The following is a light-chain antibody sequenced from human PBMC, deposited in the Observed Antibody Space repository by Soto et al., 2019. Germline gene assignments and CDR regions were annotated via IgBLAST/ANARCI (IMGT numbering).Light chain of an antibody. CDR2: DVS. CDR3: CSYAGSPRYV. J-gene: IGLJ1*01. CDR1: SSDVGGYNY. Sequence: QSVLTQPRSVSGSPGQSVTISCTGTSSDVGGYNYVSWYQQHPGKAPKLMIYDVSKRPSGVPDRFSGSKSGNTASLTISGLQAEDEADYYCCSYAGSPRYVFGTGTKLTVL. V-gene: IGLV2-11*01.